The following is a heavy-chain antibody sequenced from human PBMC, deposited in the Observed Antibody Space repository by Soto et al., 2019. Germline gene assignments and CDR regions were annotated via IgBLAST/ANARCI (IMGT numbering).Heavy chain of an antibody. D-gene: IGHD6-13*01. CDR2: IFSNDEK. CDR1: GFSLSNARMG. CDR3: ARILYSSSWYGKDYYYYGMDV. J-gene: IGHJ6*02. Sequence: QVTLKESGPVLVKPTETLTLTCTVSGFSLSNARMGVSWIRQPPGKALEWLAHIFSNDEKSYSTSLKSRLTISKDTSKXQVDLXXTNMDPVDTATYYCARILYSSSWYGKDYYYYGMDVWGQGTTVTVSS. V-gene: IGHV2-26*01.